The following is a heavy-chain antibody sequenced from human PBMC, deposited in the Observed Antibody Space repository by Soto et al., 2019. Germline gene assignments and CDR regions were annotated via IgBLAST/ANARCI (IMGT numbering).Heavy chain of an antibody. J-gene: IGHJ4*02. D-gene: IGHD6-13*01. V-gene: IGHV1-69*01. CDR3: ASGASRWYPYFFDS. CDR1: EGTFNSYA. CDR2: IIPYYNTL. Sequence: QAQVVQSGAEVRKPGSSVKLSCKASEGTFNSYAIAWVRQAPGQGLEWMGGIIPYYNTLNYAQKFQDRVTITADDSTNTVYMELSSLRADDTAVYFCASGASRWYPYFFDSWAQGTLVTVSS.